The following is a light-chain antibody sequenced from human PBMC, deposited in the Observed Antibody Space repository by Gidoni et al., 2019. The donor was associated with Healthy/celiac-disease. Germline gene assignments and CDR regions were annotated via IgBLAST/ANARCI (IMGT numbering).Light chain of an antibody. J-gene: IGKJ4*01. CDR1: QSVSSY. CDR2: DAS. V-gene: IGKV3-11*01. CDR3: QQRSNWPPSLT. Sequence: DIVLTPSPATLSLSPGERATLSCRASQSVSSYLAWYQQKPGQAPRLLIYDASNRATGIPARFSGSGSGTDFTLTISSLEPEDFAVYYCQQRSNWPPSLTFGGGTKVEIK.